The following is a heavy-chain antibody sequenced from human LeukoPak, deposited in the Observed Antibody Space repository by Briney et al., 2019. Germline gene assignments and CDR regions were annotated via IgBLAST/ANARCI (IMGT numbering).Heavy chain of an antibody. J-gene: IGHJ4*02. CDR1: GASISSYSYD. Sequence: SETLSLTCTVSGASISSYSYDWGWIRQPPGKGLEWIGTIIYSERTFYNPSLKSRASISADTSKNQFSLKLISVTAADTAVYYCARHGDSSGSDYWGQGTLVTVSS. CDR3: ARHGDSSGSDY. D-gene: IGHD6-19*01. V-gene: IGHV4-39*01. CDR2: IIYSERT.